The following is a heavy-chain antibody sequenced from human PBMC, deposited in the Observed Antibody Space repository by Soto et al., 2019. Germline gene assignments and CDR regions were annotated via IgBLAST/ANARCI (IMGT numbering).Heavy chain of an antibody. D-gene: IGHD3-10*01. Sequence: QVQLVESGGGVVQPGRSLRLSCAASGFTFSSYGMHWVRQAPGKGLEWVAVIWYDGSNKYYADSVKGRFTISRDNSKNTLYLQMNSLRADDTAVYYCARELVVRQQQGRYYYYYYGMDVWGQGTTVTVSS. CDR2: IWYDGSNK. V-gene: IGHV3-33*01. J-gene: IGHJ6*02. CDR1: GFTFSSYG. CDR3: ARELVVRQQQGRYYYYYYGMDV.